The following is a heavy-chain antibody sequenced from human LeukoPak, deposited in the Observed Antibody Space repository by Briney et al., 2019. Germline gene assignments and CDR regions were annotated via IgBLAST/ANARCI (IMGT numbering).Heavy chain of an antibody. CDR1: GFTVSSSY. D-gene: IGHD1-7*01. CDR3: ARDLTRTDT. CDR2: INWSGGRT. Sequence: GGSLRLSCAASGFTVSSSYMNWVRQAPGKGLEWVSGINWSGGRTGYGDSLKGRFTISRDNAKNTLYLQMNSLRAEDTALYYCARDLTRTDTWGQGTLVTVSS. V-gene: IGHV3-20*04. J-gene: IGHJ5*02.